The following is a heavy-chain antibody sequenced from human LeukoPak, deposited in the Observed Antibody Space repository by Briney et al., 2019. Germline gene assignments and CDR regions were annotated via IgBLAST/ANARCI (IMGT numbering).Heavy chain of an antibody. CDR3: ARGDYDILTGKRCGYYYYGMDV. D-gene: IGHD3-9*01. Sequence: SETLSLTCTVSGGSISSYYWSWIRQPPGKGLEWIGYIYYSGSTNYNPSLKSRVTISVDTSKNQFSLKLSSVTAADPAVYYCARGDYDILTGKRCGYYYYGMDVWGQGTTVTVSS. CDR2: IYYSGST. J-gene: IGHJ6*02. CDR1: GGSISSYY. V-gene: IGHV4-59*01.